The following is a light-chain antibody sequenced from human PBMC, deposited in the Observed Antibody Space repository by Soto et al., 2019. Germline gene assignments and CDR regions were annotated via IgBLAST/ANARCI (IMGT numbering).Light chain of an antibody. V-gene: IGKV3-20*01. J-gene: IGKJ1*01. CDR3: QQYAASPRT. CDR1: QSVSNNY. Sequence: EVVLTQSPGTLSLSPRERATLSCRASQSVSNNYLAWYQHKPGQAPRLLIYGASNRAHGIPDRFSGSGSGPDFTLTISRLEPEDFAVYYCQQYAASPRTFGQGTLVEVK. CDR2: GAS.